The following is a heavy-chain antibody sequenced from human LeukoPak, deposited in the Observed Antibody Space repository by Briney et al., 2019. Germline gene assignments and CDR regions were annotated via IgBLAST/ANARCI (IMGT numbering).Heavy chain of an antibody. V-gene: IGHV3-21*01. CDR1: GLTFSSYS. J-gene: IGHJ4*02. CDR2: ISSSSSYI. CDR3: ARDERRGYFDY. D-gene: IGHD6-25*01. Sequence: PRGSLRLSCAASGLTFSSYSMNWVRQAPGKGLEWVSSISSSSSYIYYADSVKGRFTISRDNAKNSLYLQMNSLRAEDTALYYCARDERRGYFDYWGQGTLVTVSS.